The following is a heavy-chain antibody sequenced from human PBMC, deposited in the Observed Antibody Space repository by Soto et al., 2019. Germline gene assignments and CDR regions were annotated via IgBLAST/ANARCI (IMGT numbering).Heavy chain of an antibody. CDR1: GGTFSTYA. CDR3: ARSTIFGGGSAY. J-gene: IGHJ4*02. CDR2: IIPIFGRA. V-gene: IGHV1-69*01. D-gene: IGHD3-3*01. Sequence: QVQLVQSGAEVKKPGSSVKVSCKASGGTFSTYAFNWVRQAPGQGLEWMGGIIPIFGRANYAQKLQGRVTLTADGSTGTAYMEFSSLRSEDTAVYSCARSTIFGGGSAYWGQGTLVTVSS.